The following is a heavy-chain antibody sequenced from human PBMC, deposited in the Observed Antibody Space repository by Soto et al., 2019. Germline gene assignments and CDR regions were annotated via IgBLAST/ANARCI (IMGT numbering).Heavy chain of an antibody. CDR3: ARAPAPGTYYYGMDV. Sequence: PSETLCLTCAVSGGSISSGGYSWSWIRQPAGKGLEWIGYIYHSGSTFYNPSLESRVTISIDTSKNQFSLNLRSATAADTAVYYCARAPAPGTYYYGMDVWGQGTTVTVSS. CDR2: IYHSGST. V-gene: IGHV4-30-2*01. CDR1: GGSISSGGYS. D-gene: IGHD3-10*01. J-gene: IGHJ6*02.